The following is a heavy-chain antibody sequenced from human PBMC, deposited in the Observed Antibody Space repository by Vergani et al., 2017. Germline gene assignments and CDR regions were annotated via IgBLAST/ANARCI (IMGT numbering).Heavy chain of an antibody. J-gene: IGHJ6*02. CDR2: VDPEDGET. CDR1: GYTFTDHY. V-gene: IGHV1-69-2*01. Sequence: EVQLVQSGAEVMKPGATMKISCKVSGYTFTDHYMHWVKQAPGKGLEWMGLVDPEDGETIYAEKFKGRVTIAADTSTDTAHLELSSLRSEDTAVYYCATPQTVTTRGMEVWGQGTTVIVSS. CDR3: ATPQTVTTRGMEV. D-gene: IGHD4-17*01.